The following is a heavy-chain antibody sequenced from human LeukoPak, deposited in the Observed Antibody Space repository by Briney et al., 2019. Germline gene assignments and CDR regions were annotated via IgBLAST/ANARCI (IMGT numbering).Heavy chain of an antibody. CDR3: ASPSGTYYDILTGPRTPWRWFDP. CDR2: IIPILGIA. V-gene: IGHV1-69*04. D-gene: IGHD3-9*01. Sequence: GSSVKVSCKASGGTFSSYAITWVRQAPGQGLEWMGRIIPILGIANYAQKFQGRVTITADKSTSTAYMELSRLRSGDTAVYYCASPSGTYYDILTGPRTPWRWFDPWGQGTLVTVSS. J-gene: IGHJ5*02. CDR1: GGTFSSYA.